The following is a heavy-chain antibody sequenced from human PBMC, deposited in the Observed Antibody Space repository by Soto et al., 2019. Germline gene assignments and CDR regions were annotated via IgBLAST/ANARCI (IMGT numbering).Heavy chain of an antibody. J-gene: IGHJ5*02. CDR2: ISNDGDEK. D-gene: IGHD1-26*01. CDR1: GFTFSTSV. CDR3: AKARLRIAGADSFDP. V-gene: IGHV3-30*18. Sequence: QVQLVESGGGVVQPGRSLRLSCVASGFTFSTSVMHWVRQPPGKGLEGVALISNDGDEKYYGDSVEGRFSISRDNSKNTLYLQMSSMRAEDTAVYFCAKARLRIAGADSFDPWGQGTLVTVSS.